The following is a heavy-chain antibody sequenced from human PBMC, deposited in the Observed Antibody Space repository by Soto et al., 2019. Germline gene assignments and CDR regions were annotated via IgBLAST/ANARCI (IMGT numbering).Heavy chain of an antibody. V-gene: IGHV3-33*01. Sequence: QVQLVESGGGVVQPGRSLRLSCAASGFTFSSYGMHWVRQAPGKGLEWVAVIWYDGSNKYYADSVKGRFTISRDNSKNTLYLQVNRVRAEERGVYYCAREHDCCSGYFRGLDAFDIWGQGTMVTVSS. D-gene: IGHD3-3*01. CDR3: AREHDCCSGYFRGLDAFDI. CDR1: GFTFSSYG. J-gene: IGHJ3*02. CDR2: IWYDGSNK.